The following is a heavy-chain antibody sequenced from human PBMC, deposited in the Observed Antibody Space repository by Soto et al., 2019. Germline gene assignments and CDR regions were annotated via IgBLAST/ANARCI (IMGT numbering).Heavy chain of an antibody. CDR2: IYYSGRT. CDR1: GGSISSYY. CDR3: ARDYYGSGYNWFDP. D-gene: IGHD3-10*01. Sequence: QVQLQESGPGLVKPSETLSLTCTVSGGSISSYYWSWIRQPPGKGLEWIGYIYYSGRTNYNPSLKSRVTISVDTSKNQFSLKLSSVTAADTAVYYGARDYYGSGYNWFDPWGQGTLVTVSS. J-gene: IGHJ5*02. V-gene: IGHV4-59*01.